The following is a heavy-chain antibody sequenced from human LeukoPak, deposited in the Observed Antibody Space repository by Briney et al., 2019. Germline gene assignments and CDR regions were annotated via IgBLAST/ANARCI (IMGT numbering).Heavy chain of an antibody. V-gene: IGHV1-2*02. J-gene: IGHJ4*02. CDR3: ARFRGGSGSYCLDY. Sequence: ASVTVSCKASGYTFTGYYMHWVRQAPGQGLEWMGWINPNSGGTNYAQKFQGRVTMTRDTSISTAYMELSRLRSDDTAVYYCARFRGGSGSYCLDYWGQGTLVTVSS. D-gene: IGHD3-10*01. CDR1: GYTFTGYY. CDR2: INPNSGGT.